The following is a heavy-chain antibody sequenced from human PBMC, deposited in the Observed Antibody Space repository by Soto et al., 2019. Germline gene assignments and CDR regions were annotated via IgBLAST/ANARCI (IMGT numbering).Heavy chain of an antibody. D-gene: IGHD3-10*01. V-gene: IGHV3-30*18. J-gene: IGHJ6*02. CDR2: ISYDGSNK. CDR1: GFTFSSYG. Sequence: QVQLVESGGGVVQTGRSLRLSCAASGFTFSSYGMHWVRQAPGKGLEWVAVISYDGSNKYYADSVKGRFTISRDNSKNAQCLQMISMGAENTAVYYCVKEGGYYGSGGYSVGENYYGMDVWGQGTTVTVSS. CDR3: VKEGGYYGSGGYSVGENYYGMDV.